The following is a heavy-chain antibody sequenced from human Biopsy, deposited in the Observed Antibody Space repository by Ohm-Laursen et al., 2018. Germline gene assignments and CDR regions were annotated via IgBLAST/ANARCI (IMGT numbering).Heavy chain of an antibody. V-gene: IGHV4-39*01. Sequence: GTLSLTCPVSGGSITISSYYWGWIRQPPGKGLEWIANIYYSGSTFYNPSLKSRVTISVDTSKKQFSLNLSSVTAADTAVYYCARLDYSNYGFDYWGQGTLVTVSS. CDR2: IYYSGST. D-gene: IGHD4-11*01. CDR3: ARLDYSNYGFDY. CDR1: GGSITISSYY. J-gene: IGHJ4*02.